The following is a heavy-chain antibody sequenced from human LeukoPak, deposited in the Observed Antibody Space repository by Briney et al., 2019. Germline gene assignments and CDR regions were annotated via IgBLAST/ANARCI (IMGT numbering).Heavy chain of an antibody. V-gene: IGHV4-59*01. CDR1: GGSISSYY. D-gene: IGHD1-26*01. Sequence: SETLSLTCTVSGGSISSYYWSWIRQPPGKGLEWIGYIYYSGSTNYNPSLKSRVTISVDTSKNQSSLKLSSVTAADTAVYYCARGSGVGWFDPWGQGTLVTVSS. CDR3: ARGSGVGWFDP. CDR2: IYYSGST. J-gene: IGHJ5*02.